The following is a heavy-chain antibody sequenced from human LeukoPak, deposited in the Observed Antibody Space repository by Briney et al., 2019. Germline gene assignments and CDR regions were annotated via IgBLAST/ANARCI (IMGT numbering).Heavy chain of an antibody. CDR3: ARDEGATIVGAMYFDY. D-gene: IGHD1-26*01. J-gene: IGHJ4*02. Sequence: PGRSLSLSCAASGFPFSSYAMYWVRQAPGKGLEWVAVISYDGGTEFYADSLKGRVTISRDNSKNTLYLQINSLRPDDTAVYFCARDEGATIVGAMYFDYWGQGTLVTVS. CDR1: GFPFSSYA. V-gene: IGHV3-30-3*01. CDR2: ISYDGGTE.